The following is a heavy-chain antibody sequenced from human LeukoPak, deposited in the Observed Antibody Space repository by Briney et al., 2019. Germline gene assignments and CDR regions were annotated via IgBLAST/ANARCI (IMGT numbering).Heavy chain of an antibody. CDR2: IYYSGST. CDR3: ARDVRNYYDSSGYYLFDY. Sequence: SETLSLTCTVSGASISSTTYYWGWIRQPPRKGLEWIASIYYSGSTHYNPSLKSRVTISMDTSKNQFSLKLSSVTAADTAVYYCARDVRNYYDSSGYYLFDYWGQGTLVTVSS. D-gene: IGHD3-22*01. J-gene: IGHJ4*02. V-gene: IGHV4-39*07. CDR1: GASISSTTYY.